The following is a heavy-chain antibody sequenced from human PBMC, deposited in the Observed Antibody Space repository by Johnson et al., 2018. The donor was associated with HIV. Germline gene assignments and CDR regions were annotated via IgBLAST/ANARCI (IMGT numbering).Heavy chain of an antibody. V-gene: IGHV3-15*01. D-gene: IGHD2-8*01. Sequence: VQLVESGGDLVKPGGSLKLSCAASGFTFSDAWMNWVRQAPGKGLEWVGRLKSKSDGGTTDYAAPVKGRFAISRDDSKNTVYLQMNSLKAEDTAVYYCTTGSCIDGVCYAFDVWGQGTMVTVSS. J-gene: IGHJ3*01. CDR3: TTGSCIDGVCYAFDV. CDR2: LKSKSDGGTT. CDR1: GFTFSDAW.